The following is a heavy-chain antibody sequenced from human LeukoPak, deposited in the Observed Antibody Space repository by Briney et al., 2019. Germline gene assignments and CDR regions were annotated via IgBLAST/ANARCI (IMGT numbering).Heavy chain of an antibody. D-gene: IGHD3-22*01. Sequence: ASVKVSCKASGYTFTGYYMHWVRQAPGQGLEWMGWINPNSGGTNYAQKFQGRVTMTRDTSISTAYMELSRLRSDDTAMYYCARGAPLGGYYYDSSGYLSPSDYWGQGTLVTVSS. J-gene: IGHJ4*02. CDR1: GYTFTGYY. CDR2: INPNSGGT. CDR3: ARGAPLGGYYYDSSGYLSPSDY. V-gene: IGHV1-2*02.